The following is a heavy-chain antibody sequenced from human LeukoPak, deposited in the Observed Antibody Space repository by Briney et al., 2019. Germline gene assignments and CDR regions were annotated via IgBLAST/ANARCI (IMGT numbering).Heavy chain of an antibody. CDR2: ISFDVGNK. Sequence: PGRSLRLSCAASGFTFSTYGMHWVRQAPGKGLEWVAVISFDVGNKDYADSVKGRFTISRDNFKNTLYLQMNSLRAEDTAVYYCAKDGRTKYYFDYWGQGTLVTVSS. J-gene: IGHJ4*02. D-gene: IGHD1-1*01. CDR1: GFTFSTYG. V-gene: IGHV3-30*18. CDR3: AKDGRTKYYFDY.